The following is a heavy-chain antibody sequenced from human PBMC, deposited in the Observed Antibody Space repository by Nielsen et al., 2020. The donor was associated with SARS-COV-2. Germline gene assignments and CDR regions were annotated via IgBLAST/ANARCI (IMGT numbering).Heavy chain of an antibody. V-gene: IGHV3-30*04. Sequence: GESLKISCAASGFTFSSYAMHWVRQAPGKGLEWVAVISYDGSNKYYADSVKGRFTISRDNSKNTLYLQMNSLRAEDTAVYYCAREGQQLDVDYWGQGTLVTVSS. J-gene: IGHJ4*02. CDR1: GFTFSSYA. D-gene: IGHD6-13*01. CDR2: ISYDGSNK. CDR3: AREGQQLDVDY.